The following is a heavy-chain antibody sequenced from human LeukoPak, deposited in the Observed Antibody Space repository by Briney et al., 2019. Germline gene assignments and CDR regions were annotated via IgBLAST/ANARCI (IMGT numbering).Heavy chain of an antibody. CDR1: GHSISSGYY. CDR3: AREGSSSPNWFDP. J-gene: IGHJ5*02. CDR2: IYHSGST. D-gene: IGHD6-6*01. Sequence: SETLSLICTVSGHSISSGYYWGWIRQPPGKGLEWIGSIYHSGSTYYNPSLKSRVTISVDTSKNQFSLKLSSVTAADTAVYYCAREGSSSPNWFDPWGQGTLVTVSS. V-gene: IGHV4-38-2*02.